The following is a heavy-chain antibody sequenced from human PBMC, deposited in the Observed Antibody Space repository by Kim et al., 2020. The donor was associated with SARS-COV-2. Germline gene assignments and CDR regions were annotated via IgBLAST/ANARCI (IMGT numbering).Heavy chain of an antibody. J-gene: IGHJ4*02. D-gene: IGHD3-22*01. Sequence: SPSFQGHVTISADKSISTAYLQWSSLKASDTAMYYCARLPDYYDSSGYSVWGQGTLVTVSS. CDR3: ARLPDYYDSSGYSV. V-gene: IGHV5-10-1*01.